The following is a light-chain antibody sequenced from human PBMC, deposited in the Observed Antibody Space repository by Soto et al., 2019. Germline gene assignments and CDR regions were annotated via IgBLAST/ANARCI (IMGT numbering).Light chain of an antibody. Sequence: EIVLTQSPATLSLSPGERATLSCRASQSIGLAIAWYQHKPGQAPRLLIYDASNRAAGIPARFSGSGSATDFTLTISRMEPEDFAVYYCQQHGTSPITFGQGTRLEIK. CDR3: QQHGTSPIT. J-gene: IGKJ5*01. CDR2: DAS. CDR1: QSIGLA. V-gene: IGKV3-11*01.